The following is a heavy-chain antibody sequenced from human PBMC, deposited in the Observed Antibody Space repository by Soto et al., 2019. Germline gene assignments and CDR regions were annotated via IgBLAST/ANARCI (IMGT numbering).Heavy chain of an antibody. D-gene: IGHD2-15*01. J-gene: IGHJ5*02. Sequence: PETLSLTCTVSGGSISSSSYYWGWIRQPPGKGLEWIGSIYYSGSTYYNPSLKSRVTISVDTSKNQFSLKLSSVTAADTAVYYCAATKGYCSGGSCPRGFDPWGQGTLVTSPQ. CDR2: IYYSGST. CDR1: GGSISSSSYY. V-gene: IGHV4-39*01. CDR3: AATKGYCSGGSCPRGFDP.